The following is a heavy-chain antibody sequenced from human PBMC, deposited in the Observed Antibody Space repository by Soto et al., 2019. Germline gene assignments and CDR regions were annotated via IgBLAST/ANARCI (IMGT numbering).Heavy chain of an antibody. CDR3: AREPPLFLEWLFSAHFFDY. CDR1: GDSVSSNSAA. CDR2: TYYRSKWYN. J-gene: IGHJ4*02. Sequence: SQTNSLTCAISGDSVSSNSAAWNWIRQSPSRGLEWLGRTYYRSKWYNDYAVSVKSRITINPDTSKNQFSLQLNSVTPEDTAVYYCAREPPLFLEWLFSAHFFDYWGQGTLGTGS. V-gene: IGHV6-1*01. D-gene: IGHD3-3*01.